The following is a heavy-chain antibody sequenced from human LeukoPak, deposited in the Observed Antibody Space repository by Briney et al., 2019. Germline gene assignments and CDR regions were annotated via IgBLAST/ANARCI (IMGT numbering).Heavy chain of an antibody. J-gene: IGHJ6*03. CDR1: GFTFSSYE. CDR3: AKAPYGDYYYYMDV. Sequence: GGSLRLSCAASGFTFSSYEMNWVRQAPGKGLEWVSYISSSGSTIYYADSVKGRFTISRDNAKNSLYLQMNSLRAEDTAVYYCAKAPYGDYYYYMDVWGKGTTVTVSS. CDR2: ISSSGSTI. D-gene: IGHD4-17*01. V-gene: IGHV3-48*03.